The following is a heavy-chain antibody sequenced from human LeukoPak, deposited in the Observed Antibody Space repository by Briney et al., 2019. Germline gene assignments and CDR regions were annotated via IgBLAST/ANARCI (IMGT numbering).Heavy chain of an antibody. CDR1: GYTFTSYY. J-gene: IGHJ4*02. CDR3: ARVLLTYYFDSSGYYDY. CDR2: INPNIRAT. D-gene: IGHD3-22*01. Sequence: GASVTVSCKASGYTFTSYYMHWVGQAPGQGREWMGWINPNIRATNYAHKFPYSVTMTSATSITTAYMQLIRLRSDDTAVYYCARVLLTYYFDSSGYYDYWGQGTLVTVSS. V-gene: IGHV1-2*02.